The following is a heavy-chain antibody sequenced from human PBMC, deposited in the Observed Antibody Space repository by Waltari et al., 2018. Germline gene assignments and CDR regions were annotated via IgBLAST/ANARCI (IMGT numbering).Heavy chain of an antibody. V-gene: IGHV3-23*01. D-gene: IGHD6-19*01. CDR2: LVRSGFGT. CDR3: AKCEMYDSGWCAFFRY. Sequence: DVRLSESGGGLAQPGGALRLSWVGSDFTVSNSAKSRVRQAPGKGLEWVSALVRSGFGTHYADSVKGRFAISRDNAKNTLYLQMNSLRAEDTAVYYCAKCEMYDSGWCAFFRYWGQGTLVTVSS. J-gene: IGHJ4*02. CDR1: DFTVSNSA.